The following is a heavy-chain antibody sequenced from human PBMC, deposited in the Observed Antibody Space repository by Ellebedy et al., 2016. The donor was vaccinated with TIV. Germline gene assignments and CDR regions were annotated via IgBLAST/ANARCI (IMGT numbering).Heavy chain of an antibody. Sequence: SETLSLXXTVSGGSISSYYWSWIRQPPGKGLEWIGYIYYSGSTNYNPSLKSRVTISVDTSKNQFSLKLSSVTAADTAVYYCVRSRVDREYYFDYWGQGTLVTVSS. J-gene: IGHJ4*02. CDR1: GGSISSYY. D-gene: IGHD5-12*01. V-gene: IGHV4-59*01. CDR3: VRSRVDREYYFDY. CDR2: IYYSGST.